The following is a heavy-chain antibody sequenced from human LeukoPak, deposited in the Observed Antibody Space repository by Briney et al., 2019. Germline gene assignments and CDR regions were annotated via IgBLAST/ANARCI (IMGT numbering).Heavy chain of an antibody. D-gene: IGHD3-10*01. CDR1: GFTLSNYW. CDR3: ARDKGHYGAGSYWL. J-gene: IGHJ4*02. CDR2: IKQDGSEK. Sequence: GGSLTLSCAASGFTLSNYWMSWVRQAPGKGLEWVANIKQDGSEKYYVDSVKGRLTISRDNAKKTLYLQMNSLGAEDTALYYCARDKGHYGAGSYWLWGQGTLVTVSS. V-gene: IGHV3-7*05.